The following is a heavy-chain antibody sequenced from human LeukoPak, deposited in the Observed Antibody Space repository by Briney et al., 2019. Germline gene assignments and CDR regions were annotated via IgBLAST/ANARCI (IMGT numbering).Heavy chain of an antibody. CDR3: ARQRRWGFDY. V-gene: IGHV3-11*04. CDR2: IASSGSTI. CDR1: GFTFSDCY. Sequence: GGSLRLSCAASGFTFSDCYMSLIRHAPGNGLEWVSYIASSGSTIYYADSVKGRFTISRDNAKNSLYLQMNSLRVEDTAVYYCARQRRWGFDYWGQGTLVTVSS. J-gene: IGHJ4*02. D-gene: IGHD5-24*01.